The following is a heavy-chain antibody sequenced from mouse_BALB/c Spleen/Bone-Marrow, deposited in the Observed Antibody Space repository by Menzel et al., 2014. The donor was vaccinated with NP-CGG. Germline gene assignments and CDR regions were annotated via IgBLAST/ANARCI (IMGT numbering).Heavy chain of an antibody. Sequence: QVQLKESGAELVRPGVSVKISCKGSGYTFTDYAIHWVKQSHAKSLEWIGLISGYYGDAIYNQKFKGKATMTVDKSSSTAYVDLARLTSEDSAIYYCARSGKVRNAMDYWGQGTSVTVSS. CDR1: GYTFTDYA. D-gene: IGHD2-14*01. CDR2: ISGYYGDA. V-gene: IGHV1S137*01. CDR3: ARSGKVRNAMDY. J-gene: IGHJ4*01.